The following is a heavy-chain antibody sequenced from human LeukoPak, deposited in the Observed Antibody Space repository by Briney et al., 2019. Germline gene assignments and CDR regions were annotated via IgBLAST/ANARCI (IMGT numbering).Heavy chain of an antibody. J-gene: IGHJ6*03. CDR1: GGPLSSYY. CDR2: IYYSGST. CDR3: ARGSYYYRDI. Sequence: PSETLSLTCTVSGGPLSSYYWRWIRQPPGKAREWIGYIYYSGSTNHNPSLKSRVTISVDTSKNQFSLKLSSVTAADTAVYYCARGSYYYRDIWGTGTTVTVSS. V-gene: IGHV4-59*01.